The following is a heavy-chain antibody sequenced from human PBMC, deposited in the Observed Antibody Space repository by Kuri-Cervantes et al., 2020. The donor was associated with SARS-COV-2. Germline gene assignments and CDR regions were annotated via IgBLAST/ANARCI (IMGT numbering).Heavy chain of an antibody. CDR2: IYYSGST. Sequence: SETLSLTCAGYGGSFSGYYWSWIRQPPGKGLEWIGSIYYSGSTYYNPSLKSRVTISVDTSKNQFSLKLSSVTAADTAVYYCARHEYSSSWVDYWGQGTLVTVSS. CDR3: ARHEYSSSWVDY. V-gene: IGHV4-34*01. CDR1: GGSFSGYY. D-gene: IGHD6-13*01. J-gene: IGHJ4*02.